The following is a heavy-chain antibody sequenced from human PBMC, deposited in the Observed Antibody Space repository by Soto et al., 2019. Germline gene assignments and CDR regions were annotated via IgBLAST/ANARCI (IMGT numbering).Heavy chain of an antibody. CDR3: ARGATGCIVDY. V-gene: IGHV3-74*01. Sequence: EVQLVESGGGLVQPGGSLRLSCAASGFTFSSYWMHCVRLAPGKGLVWVSRISSDGSSTSYADSVKGRLTISRDNAKNTLDLQMNSLRAEDTAVYYCARGATGCIVDYWGQGTLVTVSS. CDR2: ISSDGSST. D-gene: IGHD5-12*01. J-gene: IGHJ4*02. CDR1: GFTFSSYW.